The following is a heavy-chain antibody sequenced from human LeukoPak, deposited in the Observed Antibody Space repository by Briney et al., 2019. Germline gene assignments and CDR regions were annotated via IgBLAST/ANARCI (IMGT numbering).Heavy chain of an antibody. J-gene: IGHJ5*02. CDR2: FSNSGGKT. CDR3: AKDSGYSYGFPLDP. D-gene: IGHD5-18*01. V-gene: IGHV3-23*01. Sequence: GGSLRLSCAGSGFTFGSFAMSGVRQAPGKGLEGGSTFSNSGGKTYYADSVKGRFTISRGNSKNTLYLQMDSLRADDTAVYYCAKDSGYSYGFPLDPWGQGTLVTVSS. CDR1: GFTFGSFA.